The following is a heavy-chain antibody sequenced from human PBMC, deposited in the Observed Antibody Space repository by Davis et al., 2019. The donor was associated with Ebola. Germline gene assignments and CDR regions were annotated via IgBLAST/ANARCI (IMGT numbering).Heavy chain of an antibody. D-gene: IGHD1-7*01. V-gene: IGHV3-15*01. CDR1: GIIVSDNY. J-gene: IGHJ4*02. CDR3: SKVQLPWNYHDNWSRY. CDR2: VKSKADGGSV. Sequence: GESLKISCEASGIIVSDNYMCWVRPAPGKVLEWIGRVKSKADGGSVDYTAPVKGRFTISRHDSQNTLCLEINSLRTEDTALYYCSKVQLPWNYHDNWSRYWGQGTLVTVSS.